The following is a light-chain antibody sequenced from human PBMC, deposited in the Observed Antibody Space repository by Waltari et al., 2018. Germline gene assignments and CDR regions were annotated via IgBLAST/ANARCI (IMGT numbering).Light chain of an antibody. J-gene: IGLJ2*01. CDR3: SSYRTTTTRL. CDR1: SSDVGGYNY. V-gene: IGLV2-14*03. CDR2: DVS. Sequence: QSALTQPASVSGSPGQSITIPCTGTSSDVGGYNYVSWYQQHPGKAPTLIIYDVSARPSAVFPRFSGSKSGNTASLTISGLQAEDEADYYCSSYRTTTTRLFGGGTKVTVL.